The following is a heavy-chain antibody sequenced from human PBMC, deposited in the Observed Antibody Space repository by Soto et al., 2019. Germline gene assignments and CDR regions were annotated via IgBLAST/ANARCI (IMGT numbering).Heavy chain of an antibody. V-gene: IGHV3-72*01. Sequence: EVQLVESGGGLVQPGGSLRLSCAASGFTFSDHYMEWVRQAPGKGLEWVGRIRNKANIYTTEYAASVKGRVTISRDDSKHSLYLQMNSLKTENTAVYSCARAPLYSTSYYFDQWGQETLVTVSS. CDR2: IRNKANIYTT. D-gene: IGHD6-6*01. J-gene: IGHJ4*02. CDR1: GFTFSDHY. CDR3: ARAPLYSTSYYFDQ.